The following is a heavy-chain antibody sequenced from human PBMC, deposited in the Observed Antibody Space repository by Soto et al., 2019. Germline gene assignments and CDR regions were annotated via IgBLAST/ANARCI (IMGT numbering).Heavy chain of an antibody. CDR2: ISWNGDAT. Sequence: EVQLVESGGGLVQPGGSLRLSCAASGFTFDDYAIHWVRQIPGKGLEWVSGISWNGDATGYADSVKGRFTISRDNAKNSLYLQMDSLKSEDTAMYYCANLPLYGSGFDCWGQGPLFTVSS. D-gene: IGHD3-10*01. J-gene: IGHJ4*02. CDR3: ANLPLYGSGFDC. CDR1: GFTFDDYA. V-gene: IGHV3-9*01.